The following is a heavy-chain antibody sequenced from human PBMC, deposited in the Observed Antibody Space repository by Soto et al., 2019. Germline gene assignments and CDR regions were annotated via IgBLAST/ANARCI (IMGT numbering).Heavy chain of an antibody. V-gene: IGHV1-18*01. D-gene: IGHD1-1*01. J-gene: IGHJ4*02. CDR3: ARDRSTHDY. Sequence: QGQLVQSGVEVKKPGASVKVSCKASGYTFTDYGISWVRQAPGQGLEWMGWISAYNGNRNYAQNLQDRVTMTTDTSTSTAYMELRSLRSDDTAVYYCARDRSTHDYWGQGTLIAVSS. CDR2: ISAYNGNR. CDR1: GYTFTDYG.